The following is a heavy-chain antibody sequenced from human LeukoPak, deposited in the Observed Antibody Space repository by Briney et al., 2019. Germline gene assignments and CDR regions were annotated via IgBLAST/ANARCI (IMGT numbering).Heavy chain of an antibody. D-gene: IGHD3-22*01. V-gene: IGHV3-48*03. J-gene: IGHJ4*02. CDR2: ISSGGSTI. Sequence: PGGSLRLSCAASGFTFSSYEMNWVRQAPGKGLEWVSYISSGGSTIFYADSVKGRFTIPRDNAKNSLYLQMNSLRAEDTAVYYCARRTYHYDSSGYSTNYWGQGTLVSVSS. CDR3: ARRTYHYDSSGYSTNY. CDR1: GFTFSSYE.